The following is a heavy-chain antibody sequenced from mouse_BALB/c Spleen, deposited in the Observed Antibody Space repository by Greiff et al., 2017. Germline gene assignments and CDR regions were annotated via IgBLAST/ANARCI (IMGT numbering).Heavy chain of an antibody. CDR1: GFTFSSYG. V-gene: IGHV5-6*01. CDR3: ARGPPYFDY. Sequence: EVQLQQSGGDLVKPGGSLKLSCAASGFTFSSYGMSWVRQTPDKRLEWVATISSGGSYTYYPDSVKGRFTISRDNAKNTLYLQMSSLKSEDTAMYYCARGPPYFDYWGQGTTLTVSS. J-gene: IGHJ2*01. CDR2: ISSGGSYT.